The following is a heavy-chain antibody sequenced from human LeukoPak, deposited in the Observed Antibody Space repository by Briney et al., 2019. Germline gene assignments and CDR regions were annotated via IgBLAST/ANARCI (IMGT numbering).Heavy chain of an antibody. D-gene: IGHD6-13*01. CDR1: GDSVSSNSAA. J-gene: IGHJ1*01. Sequence: SQTLSLTCAIFGDSVSSNSAAWHWIRQSPSRGLEWLGRAFYRSQWHTEYAPSVKSRITINPDTSKNQFSLQLNSVTPEDTAVYYCARGVAAAGETFQHWGQGTLVTVSS. V-gene: IGHV6-1*01. CDR3: ARGVAAAGETFQH. CDR2: AFYRSQWHT.